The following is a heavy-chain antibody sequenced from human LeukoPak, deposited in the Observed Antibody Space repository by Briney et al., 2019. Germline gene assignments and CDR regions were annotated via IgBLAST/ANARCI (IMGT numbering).Heavy chain of an antibody. CDR1: GGSFSGYY. D-gene: IGHD2-15*01. J-gene: IGHJ4*02. V-gene: IGHV4-34*01. CDR2: INHSGST. Sequence: SETLSLTCAVYGGSFSGYYWSWIRQPPGKGLEWIGEINHSGSTNYNPSLKSRVTISVDTSKNQFSLKLSSVTAADTAVYYCARPVWDCSGGSCNDYWGQGTLVTVSS. CDR3: ARPVWDCSGGSCNDY.